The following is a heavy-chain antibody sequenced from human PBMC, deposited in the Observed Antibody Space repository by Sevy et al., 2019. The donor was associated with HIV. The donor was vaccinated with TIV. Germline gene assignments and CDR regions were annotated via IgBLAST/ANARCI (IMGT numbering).Heavy chain of an antibody. CDR3: AKAQDGSGYSAYGMDV. Sequence: GGCLRLSCAASRFTFSSYGMHWVRQAPGKGLEWVAVISYDGSNKYADSVKGRFTISRDNSKNTLYLQMNSLRPEDTAVYSYAKAQDGSGYSAYGMDVWGQGTTVTVSS. D-gene: IGHD3-22*01. J-gene: IGHJ6*02. CDR2: ISYDGSNK. CDR1: RFTFSSYG. V-gene: IGHV3-30*18.